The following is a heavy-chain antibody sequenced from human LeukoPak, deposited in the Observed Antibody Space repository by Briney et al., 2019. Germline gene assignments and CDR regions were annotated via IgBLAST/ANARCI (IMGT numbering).Heavy chain of an antibody. CDR2: IYYSGST. CDR3: AREGIDCSSASCYAVFDY. J-gene: IGHJ4*02. D-gene: IGHD2-2*01. Sequence: SETLSLTCTVSGGSISSGDYYWSWIRQPPGKGLEWIGYIYYSGSTYYNPSLESRVTISVDTSNNQFSLRLSSVTAADTAVYYCAREGIDCSSASCYAVFDYWGQGTLVTVSS. V-gene: IGHV4-30-4*08. CDR1: GGSISSGDYY.